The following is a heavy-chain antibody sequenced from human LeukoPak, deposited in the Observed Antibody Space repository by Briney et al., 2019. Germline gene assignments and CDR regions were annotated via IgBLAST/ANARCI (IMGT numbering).Heavy chain of an antibody. J-gene: IGHJ4*02. Sequence: SETLSLTCTVSGGSMSDYYWSWIRQPPGKGLEWIGYIYYTGTTNYNPSLKSRVTILVDTSKNQFSLKLNSVTAADTGVYYCAREHRRTSCFDYWGQGTLVTVSS. CDR3: AREHRRTSCFDY. CDR1: GGSMSDYY. V-gene: IGHV4-59*01. CDR2: IYYTGTT. D-gene: IGHD2-2*01.